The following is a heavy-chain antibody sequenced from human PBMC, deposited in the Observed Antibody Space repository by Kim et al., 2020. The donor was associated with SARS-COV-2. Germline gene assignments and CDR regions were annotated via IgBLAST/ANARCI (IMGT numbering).Heavy chain of an antibody. CDR1: GGSMSTTDW. J-gene: IGHJ3*02. D-gene: IGHD3-3*01. CDR3: ARGGFSSDFPFDI. V-gene: IGHV4-4*02. Sequence: SETLSLTCGVSGGSMSTTDWWSWVRQPPGKGLEWIGEISHTGTTNQNPSLKSRLTISVDNSKNPFSLNLRSVTAAGTAVYYCARGGFSSDFPFDIWGQGTMVTVSS. CDR2: ISHTGTT.